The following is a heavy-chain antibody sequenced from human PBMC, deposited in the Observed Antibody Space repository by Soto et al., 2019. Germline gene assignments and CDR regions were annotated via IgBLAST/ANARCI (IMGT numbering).Heavy chain of an antibody. V-gene: IGHV3-72*01. Sequence: EVQLVESGGGLVQPGGSLRLSCAASGFTFSDHYMDWVRQAPGKGLEWVGRSRDKAHSHTTEYAVSVKGRFTISRDDSENSLYLQMTSLKTEDTAVYYCARGVVSTGYFDYWGQGTLVTVSS. CDR2: SRDKAHSHTT. J-gene: IGHJ4*02. D-gene: IGHD5-12*01. CDR1: GFTFSDHY. CDR3: ARGVVSTGYFDY.